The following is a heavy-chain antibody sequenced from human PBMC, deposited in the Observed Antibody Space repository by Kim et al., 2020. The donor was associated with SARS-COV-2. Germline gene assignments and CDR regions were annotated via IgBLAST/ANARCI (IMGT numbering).Heavy chain of an antibody. Sequence: GGSLRLSCAASGFTFNNFAMSWVRQAPGKGLEWVSNIKGGGAAANYADSVEGRFTISRDISKNTLHLEMNNLRAEDTAIYFCAKHQHNYGSDAFDIWGQG. J-gene: IGHJ3*02. CDR3: AKHQHNYGSDAFDI. V-gene: IGHV3-23*01. D-gene: IGHD3-10*01. CDR2: IKGGGAAA. CDR1: GFTFNNFA.